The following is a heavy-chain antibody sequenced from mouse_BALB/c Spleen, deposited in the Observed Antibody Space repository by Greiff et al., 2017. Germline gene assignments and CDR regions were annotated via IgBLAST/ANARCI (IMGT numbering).Heavy chain of an antibody. D-gene: IGHD2-4*01. CDR2: ISNGGGST. J-gene: IGHJ1*01. CDR1: GFTFSSYT. CDR3: ARQDYDGGYWYFDV. V-gene: IGHV5-12-2*01. Sequence: EVKLVESGGGLVQPGGSLKLSCAASGFTFSSYTMSWVRQTPEKRLEWVAYISNGGGSTYYPDTVKGRFTISRDNAKNTLYLQMSSLKSEDTAMYYCARQDYDGGYWYFDVWGAGTTVTVSS.